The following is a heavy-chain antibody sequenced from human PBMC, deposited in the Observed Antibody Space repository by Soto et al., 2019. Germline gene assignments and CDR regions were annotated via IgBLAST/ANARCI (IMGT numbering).Heavy chain of an antibody. D-gene: IGHD3-22*01. J-gene: IGHJ4*02. CDR2: ISDSGGST. CDR1: GFTFRSYA. Sequence: GGSLRLSCAASGFTFRSYAMSWVRQAPGKGLEWVSVISDSGGSTYYVDSVKGRFTMSRDNSKNTLYLQMNGLRAEDTAVYYCGKDHSSIWRVLDHWGQGTLVTVSS. CDR3: GKDHSSIWRVLDH. V-gene: IGHV3-23*01.